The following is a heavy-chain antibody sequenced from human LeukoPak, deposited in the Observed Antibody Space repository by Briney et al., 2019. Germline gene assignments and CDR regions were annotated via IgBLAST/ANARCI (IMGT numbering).Heavy chain of an antibody. D-gene: IGHD6-19*01. CDR1: GGSIRSSY. Sequence: SETLSLTCTVSGGSIRSSYWSWIRQPPGKGLEWIGYIYYSGSTNYNPSFKSRVAISVDTSKNQFSLKLSSVTAADKAVYYCATWGIAVAGTFDYWGQGTLVTVST. CDR3: ATWGIAVAGTFDY. CDR2: IYYSGST. J-gene: IGHJ4*02. V-gene: IGHV4-59*08.